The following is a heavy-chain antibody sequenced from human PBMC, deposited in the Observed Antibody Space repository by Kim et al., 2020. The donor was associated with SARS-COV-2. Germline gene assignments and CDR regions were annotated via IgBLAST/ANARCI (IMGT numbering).Heavy chain of an antibody. CDR1: GFTFSSYS. Sequence: GGSLRLSCAASGFTFSSYSMNWVRQAPGKGLEWVSYISSSSSTIYYADSVKGRFTISRDNAKNSLYLQMNSLRDEDTAVYYCARDSATIVVVPADTLYYGMDVWGQGTTVTVSS. V-gene: IGHV3-48*02. J-gene: IGHJ6*02. CDR3: ARDSATIVVVPADTLYYGMDV. CDR2: ISSSSSTI. D-gene: IGHD2-2*01.